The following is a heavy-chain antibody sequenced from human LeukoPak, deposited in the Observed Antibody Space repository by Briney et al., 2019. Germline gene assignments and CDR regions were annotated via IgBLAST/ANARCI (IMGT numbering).Heavy chain of an antibody. CDR2: ISSSSSYI. Sequence: GGSLRLSCAASGFTFSSYSMNWVRQAPGKGLEWVSSISSSSSYIYYADSVKGRFTISRDNAKNSLYLQMNSLRAEDTAVYYCARGGRYGDYVALPNWGQGTLVTVSS. J-gene: IGHJ4*02. CDR1: GFTFSSYS. CDR3: ARGGRYGDYVALPN. V-gene: IGHV3-21*01. D-gene: IGHD4-17*01.